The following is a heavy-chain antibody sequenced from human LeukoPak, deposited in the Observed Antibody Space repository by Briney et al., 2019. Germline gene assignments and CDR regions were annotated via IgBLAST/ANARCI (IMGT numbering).Heavy chain of an antibody. J-gene: IGHJ5*02. V-gene: IGHV3-30*02. CDR2: IRFDESDK. D-gene: IGHD2-21*01. Sequence: GGSLRLSCAVSGFTVSGNYMSWVRQAPGKGLEWVAFIRFDESDKFYADSVKGRFTISRDISKNTLFLEMNGLRVDDTALYYCVKDNPVCESWGQGTLVIVSS. CDR3: VKDNPVCES. CDR1: GFTVSGNY.